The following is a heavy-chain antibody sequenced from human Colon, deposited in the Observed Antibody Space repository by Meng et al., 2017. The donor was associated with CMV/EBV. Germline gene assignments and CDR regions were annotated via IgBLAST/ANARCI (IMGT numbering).Heavy chain of an antibody. J-gene: IGHJ4*02. D-gene: IGHD3-22*01. CDR2: IYSGGST. CDR3: AKAGSGYYYRPS. Sequence: GESLKISCAASGFTFSSYAMSWVRQAPGKGLEWVSVIYSGGSTYYVDSVKGRFTISRDNSKNTLYLQMNSLRAEDTAVYYCAKAGSGYYYRPSWGQGTLVTVSS. V-gene: IGHV3-23*03. CDR1: GFTFSSYA.